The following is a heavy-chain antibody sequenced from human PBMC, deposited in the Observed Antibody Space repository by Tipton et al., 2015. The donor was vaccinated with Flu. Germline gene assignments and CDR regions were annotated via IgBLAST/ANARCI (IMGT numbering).Heavy chain of an antibody. CDR3: ARGGQWRDEYFQH. V-gene: IGHV4-61*02. J-gene: IGHJ1*01. CDR2: IYTSGST. CDR1: GGSISSGSYY. D-gene: IGHD6-19*01. Sequence: TLSLTCTVSGGSISSGSYYWSWIRQPAGKGLEWIGRIYTSGSTNYNPSLKSRVTISVDTSKNQFSLKLSSVTAADTAVYYCARGGQWRDEYFQHWGQGPLVTGSS.